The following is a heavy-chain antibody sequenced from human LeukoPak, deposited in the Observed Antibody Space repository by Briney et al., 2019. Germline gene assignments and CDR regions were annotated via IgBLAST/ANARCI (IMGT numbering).Heavy chain of an antibody. D-gene: IGHD1-26*01. CDR2: INPNSGNT. CDR1: GYTFNNYG. CDR3: TRVPRESYSH. Sequence: GASVKVSCKASGYTFNNYGINWVRQATGQGLEWVGYINPNSGNTGYAQKFQGRVTLTRDTSINTAYMELTSLRSEDTAVYYCTRVPRESYSHWGQGTLVTVSS. J-gene: IGHJ4*02. V-gene: IGHV1-8*02.